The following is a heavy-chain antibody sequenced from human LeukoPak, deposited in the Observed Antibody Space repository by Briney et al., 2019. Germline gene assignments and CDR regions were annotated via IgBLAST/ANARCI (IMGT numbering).Heavy chain of an antibody. CDR3: AKVLGYYGSGSYYKEAYYYYYMDV. Sequence: GGSLRLSCAASGFTFSSYGMHWVRQAPGKGLEWVAVIWYDGGNNYYADSVKGRFTISRDNSKNTLYLQMNSLRAEDRAVYYCAKVLGYYGSGSYYKEAYYYYYMDVWAKGPRSPSP. CDR2: IWYDGGNN. D-gene: IGHD3-10*01. V-gene: IGHV3-33*06. CDR1: GFTFSSYG. J-gene: IGHJ6*03.